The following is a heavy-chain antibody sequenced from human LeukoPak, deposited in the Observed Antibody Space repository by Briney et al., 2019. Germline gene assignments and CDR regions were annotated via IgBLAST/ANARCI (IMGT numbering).Heavy chain of an antibody. Sequence: SETLSLTCTVSGGSVSSGSYYGSWIRQPPGKGLECNGYIYYSGSTNYNTSLKGRVTISVDTSQNQFFLKLSSVTAADTAVYYCARSYDSSGYWLDYWGQGTLVTVSS. CDR2: IYYSGST. CDR3: ARSYDSSGYWLDY. D-gene: IGHD3-22*01. J-gene: IGHJ4*02. V-gene: IGHV4-61*01. CDR1: GGSVSSGSYY.